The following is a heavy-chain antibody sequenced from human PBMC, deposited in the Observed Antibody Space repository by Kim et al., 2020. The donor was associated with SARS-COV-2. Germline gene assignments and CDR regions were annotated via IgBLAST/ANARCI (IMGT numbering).Heavy chain of an antibody. Sequence: KSRVTISVDTSKNQFSLKLSSVTAADTAVYYCAREVKPDYGDNYYYGMDVWGQGTTVTVSS. V-gene: IGHV4-31*02. CDR3: AREVKPDYGDNYYYGMDV. J-gene: IGHJ6*02. D-gene: IGHD4-17*01.